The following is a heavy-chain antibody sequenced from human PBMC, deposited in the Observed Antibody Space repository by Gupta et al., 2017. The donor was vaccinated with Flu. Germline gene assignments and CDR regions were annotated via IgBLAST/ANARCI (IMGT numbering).Heavy chain of an antibody. CDR3: ARDTEYCSGGSCYEYGMDV. J-gene: IGHJ6*02. CDR2: T. V-gene: IGHV4-4*07. Sequence: TNYNPSLKSRVTMSVDTSKNQFSLKLSSVTAADTAVYYCARDTEYCSGGSCYEYGMDVWGQGTTVTVSS. D-gene: IGHD2-15*01.